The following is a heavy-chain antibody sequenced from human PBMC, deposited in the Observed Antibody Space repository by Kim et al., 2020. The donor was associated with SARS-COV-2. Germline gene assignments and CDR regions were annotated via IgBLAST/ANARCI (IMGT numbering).Heavy chain of an antibody. V-gene: IGHV3-48*04. CDR2: ISSSSSTI. CDR3: ARGNRECDY. Sequence: GGSLRLSCAASGFTFSSYSMNWVRQAPGKGLEWVSYISSSSSTIYYADSVKGRFTISRDNAKNSLYLQMNSLRAEDTAVYYCARGNRECDYWGQGTLVTVSS. CDR1: GFTFSSYS. J-gene: IGHJ4*02.